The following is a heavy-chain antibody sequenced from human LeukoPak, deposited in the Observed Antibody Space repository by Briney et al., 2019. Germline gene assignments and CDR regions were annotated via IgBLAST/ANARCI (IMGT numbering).Heavy chain of an antibody. CDR3: AKAPSHGYNLNYFDS. J-gene: IGHJ4*02. D-gene: IGHD5-24*01. V-gene: IGHV3-9*01. Sequence: GGSLRLSCVASASTFDDYAMHWVRQAPGKGLEWVSGISWNSGSIDYADSVKGRFTISRDNAKKSLYLQMNSLRAEDTALYYCAKAPSHGYNLNYFDSWGQGTLVTVSS. CDR1: ASTFDDYA. CDR2: ISWNSGSI.